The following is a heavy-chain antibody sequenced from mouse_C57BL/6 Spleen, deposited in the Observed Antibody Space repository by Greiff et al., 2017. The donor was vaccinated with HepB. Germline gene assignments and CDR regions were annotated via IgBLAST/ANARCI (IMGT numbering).Heavy chain of an antibody. CDR1: GYAFSSSW. Sequence: QVQLQQSGPELVKPGASVKISCKASGYAFSSSWMNWVKQRPGKGLEWIGRIYPGDGDTNYNGKFKGKATLTADKSSSTAYMQLSSLTTEDSAVYFCARLGGSSFFDYWGQGTTLTVSS. J-gene: IGHJ2*01. CDR3: ARLGGSSFFDY. CDR2: IYPGDGDT. V-gene: IGHV1-82*01. D-gene: IGHD1-1*01.